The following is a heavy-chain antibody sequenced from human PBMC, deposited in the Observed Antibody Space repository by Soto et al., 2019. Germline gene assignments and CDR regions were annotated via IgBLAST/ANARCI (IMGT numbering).Heavy chain of an antibody. D-gene: IGHD4-17*01. CDR1: GFNFSGSA. J-gene: IGHJ4*02. CDR3: CGRGGDSLQDI. CDR2: IRGRAKKYAT. V-gene: IGHV3-73*01. Sequence: EVQLVESGGDLVQPGGSLKLSCPGLGFNFSGSALHWVRQPSGKGLEWVGRIRGRAKKYATSYAASVRGRFYLSRDDSKNTAFLQMNSLRDEDTGVYFCCGRGGDSLQDIWGQGTLVTVSS.